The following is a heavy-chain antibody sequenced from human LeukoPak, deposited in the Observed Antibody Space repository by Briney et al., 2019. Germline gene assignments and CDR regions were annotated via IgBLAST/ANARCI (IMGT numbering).Heavy chain of an antibody. Sequence: SETLSLTCTVSGGSISSYYWSWIRQPPGKGLEWIGYIYYSGSTNYNPSLKSRDTISVDTSKNQFSLKLSSVTAADTAVYYCAEYYYDSSGYYTNAFEIWGQGTMVTVSS. V-gene: IGHV4-59*12. D-gene: IGHD3-22*01. CDR2: IYYSGST. CDR3: AEYYYDSSGYYTNAFEI. J-gene: IGHJ3*02. CDR1: GGSISSYY.